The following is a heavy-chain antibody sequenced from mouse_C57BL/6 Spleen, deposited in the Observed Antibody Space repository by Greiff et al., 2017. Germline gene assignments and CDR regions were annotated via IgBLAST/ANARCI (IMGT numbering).Heavy chain of an antibody. V-gene: IGHV1-50*01. J-gene: IGHJ3*01. CDR2: IDPSDSYT. D-gene: IGHD2-1*01. CDR1: GYTFTSYW. CDR3: ARVEDYGNYVFAY. Sequence: QVQLQQPGAELVKPGASVKLSCKASGYTFTSYWMQWVKQRPGQGLEWIGEIDPSDSYTNYNQKFKGKATLTVDKSSSTAYMELNSLTSEGSAVYYCARVEDYGNYVFAYWGQGTLVTVSA.